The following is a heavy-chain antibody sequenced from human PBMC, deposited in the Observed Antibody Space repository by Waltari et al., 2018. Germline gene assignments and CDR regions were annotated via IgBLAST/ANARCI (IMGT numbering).Heavy chain of an antibody. V-gene: IGHV1-69*02. D-gene: IGHD6-19*01. CDR1: GGTFSSST. CDR2: ISTILGIA. Sequence: QVQLVQSGAEVKKPGSSVKVSCKASGGTFSSSTISWVRQAPGQGREWMGRISTILGIANYAQKCQGRVTITAKKSTSTAYMELSSLRSEDTAVYYCARVGSVAGPYYFDYWGQGTLVTVSS. CDR3: ARVGSVAGPYYFDY. J-gene: IGHJ4*02.